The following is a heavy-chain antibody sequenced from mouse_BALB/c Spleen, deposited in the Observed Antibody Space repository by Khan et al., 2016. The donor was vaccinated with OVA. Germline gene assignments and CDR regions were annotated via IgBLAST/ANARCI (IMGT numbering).Heavy chain of an antibody. CDR2: INPSTDYT. Sequence: VQLQESGAELAKPGASVKMSCKASGYTFTNYWMHWVKQRPGQGLEWIGYINPSTDYTEYNQKFKDKATLTADKSSSTAYMPLTSLTSDDSSLYYCVNHGSSSAWFTYWGQGTLVTVSA. V-gene: IGHV1-7*01. J-gene: IGHJ3*01. CDR3: VNHGSSSAWFTY. D-gene: IGHD1-1*01. CDR1: GYTFTNYW.